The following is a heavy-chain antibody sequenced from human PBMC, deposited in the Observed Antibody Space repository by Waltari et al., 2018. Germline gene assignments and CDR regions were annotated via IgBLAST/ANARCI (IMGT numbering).Heavy chain of an antibody. CDR1: GFSFRRFG. CDR2: IGAVTST. V-gene: IGHV3-23*01. CDR3: ARVHSLGQYDTSGAESNFDH. J-gene: IGHJ4*02. D-gene: IGHD3-22*01. Sequence: EVQLLESGGGLVQPGGSLRLSCAASGFSFRRFGISWARQAPGKGLEWVSAIGAVTSTYYADSVKGRFTISRDNSKNTLFLQMNSLRAEDTAIYYCARVHSLGQYDTSGAESNFDHWGQGALVTVSS.